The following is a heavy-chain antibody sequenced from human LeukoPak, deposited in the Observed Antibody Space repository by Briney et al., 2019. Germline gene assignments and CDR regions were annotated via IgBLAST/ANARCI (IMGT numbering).Heavy chain of an antibody. CDR2: IFYLGNT. J-gene: IGHJ5*02. V-gene: IGHV4-30-4*01. Sequence: SETLSLTCTVSGGSISSGNYYWSWIRQPPGKGLEWIGYIFYLGNTYYTPSLKSRVTTSVDTSKNQFSPKLSSVTAADTAVYYCARKYPDHWFDPWGQGTLVTVSS. D-gene: IGHD6-6*01. CDR3: ARKYPDHWFDP. CDR1: GGSISSGNYY.